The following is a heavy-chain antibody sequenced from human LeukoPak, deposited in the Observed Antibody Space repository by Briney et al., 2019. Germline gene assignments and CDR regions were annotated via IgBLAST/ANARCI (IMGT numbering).Heavy chain of an antibody. CDR1: GYSISSGYY. V-gene: IGHV4-38-2*01. Sequence: SETLSLTCAVSGYSISSGYYWGWIRQPPGKGLEWIGSIYHIGSTYYNPSLKSRVTISVDTSKNQFSLKLSSVTAADTAVYYCAHYQLLSGWFDPWGQGTLVTVSS. J-gene: IGHJ5*02. D-gene: IGHD2-2*01. CDR2: IYHIGST. CDR3: AHYQLLSGWFDP.